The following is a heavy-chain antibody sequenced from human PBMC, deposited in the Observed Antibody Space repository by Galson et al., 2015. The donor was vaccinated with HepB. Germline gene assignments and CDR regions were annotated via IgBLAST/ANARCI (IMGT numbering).Heavy chain of an antibody. CDR3: ARLKVLLWFGEPKYYFDY. Sequence: QSGAEVKKPGGSLKISCKGSEYSFTSYWIGWVRQMPGKGLEWMGIIYPGDSDTRYSPSFQGQVTISADKSISTAYLQWSSLKASDTAMYYCARLKVLLWFGEPKYYFDYWGQGTLVTASS. CDR1: EYSFTSYW. J-gene: IGHJ4*02. D-gene: IGHD3-10*01. CDR2: IYPGDSDT. V-gene: IGHV5-51*01.